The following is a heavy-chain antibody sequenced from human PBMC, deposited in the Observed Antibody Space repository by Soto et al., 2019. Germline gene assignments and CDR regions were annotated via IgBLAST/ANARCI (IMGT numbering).Heavy chain of an antibody. CDR3: ARTKCSGGSCYSWSLDY. V-gene: IGHV4-31*03. Sequence: KPSETLSLTCTVSGGSITTGGYYWSWIRQLPGKGLEWIGHRYYSESTYYNPSLKSRVSISLDTSKNQFSLKLSFVTAADTAMYYCARTKCSGGSCYSWSLDYWGQGTPDTVSS. CDR1: GGSITTGGYY. CDR2: RYYSEST. J-gene: IGHJ4*02. D-gene: IGHD2-15*01.